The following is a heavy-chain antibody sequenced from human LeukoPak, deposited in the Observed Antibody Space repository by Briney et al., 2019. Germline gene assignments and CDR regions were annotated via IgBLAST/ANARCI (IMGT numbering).Heavy chain of an antibody. CDR2: IYYSGST. CDR1: GGSISNYY. Sequence: KSSESLSLTCTVSGGSISNYYWSWVRQPPGKGLEWIGYIYYSGSTTYNPSLKNRVTISVDTSKNQFSLKLSSVTAADTAVYYCARRTYFDLWGRGTLVTVSS. J-gene: IGHJ2*01. CDR3: ARRTYFDL. V-gene: IGHV4-59*08.